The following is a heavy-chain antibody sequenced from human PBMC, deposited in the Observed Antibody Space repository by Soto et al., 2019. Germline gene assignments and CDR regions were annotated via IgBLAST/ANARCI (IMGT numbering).Heavy chain of an antibody. CDR1: GFTFSSYA. Sequence: GSLRLSCAASGFTFSSYAMHWVRQAPGKGLEWAAVISYDGSNKYYADSVKGRFTISRDNSKNSVSLQMNGLRDEDTAMYYCVAAAPGDWGQGTPVTVSS. J-gene: IGHJ4*02. D-gene: IGHD6-13*01. V-gene: IGHV3-30*14. CDR3: VAAAPGD. CDR2: ISYDGSNK.